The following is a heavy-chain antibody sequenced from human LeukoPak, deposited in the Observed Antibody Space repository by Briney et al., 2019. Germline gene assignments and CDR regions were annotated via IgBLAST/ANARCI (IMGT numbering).Heavy chain of an antibody. CDR3: ARESGDSSGFNR. J-gene: IGHJ5*02. D-gene: IGHD3-22*01. Sequence: PSETVSLTCTVSGGSISSYYWSWIRQPPGKGLEWIGYIYYSGSTNYNPSLKSRVTISVDTSKNQFSLKLGSVTAADTAVYYCARESGDSSGFNRWGQGTLVTVSS. CDR1: GGSISSYY. V-gene: IGHV4-59*01. CDR2: IYYSGST.